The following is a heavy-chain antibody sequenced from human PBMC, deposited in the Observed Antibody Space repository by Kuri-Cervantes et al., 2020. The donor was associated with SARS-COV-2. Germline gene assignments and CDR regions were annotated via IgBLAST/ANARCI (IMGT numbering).Heavy chain of an antibody. V-gene: IGHV4-34*01. CDR3: ASTMTTVTYPSWYFDY. D-gene: IGHD4-11*01. CDR1: GGSISSYY. J-gene: IGHJ4*02. CDR2: INHSGST. Sequence: LRLSCTVSGGSISSYYWSWIRQPPGKGLEWIGEINHSGSTNYNPSLKSRVTISVDTSKNQFSLKLSSVTAADTAVYYCASTMTTVTYPSWYFDYWGQGTLVTVSS.